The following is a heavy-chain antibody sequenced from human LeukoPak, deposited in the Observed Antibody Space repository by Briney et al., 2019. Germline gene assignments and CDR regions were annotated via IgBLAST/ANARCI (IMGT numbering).Heavy chain of an antibody. CDR1: GFTFSSYW. J-gene: IGHJ1*01. CDR3: TRFDHASGSSGTYTPDPFQH. Sequence: PGGSLRLSCAASGFTFSSYWMSWVRQAPGKGLEWVANIKQDESEKYYVDSVRGRFTISRDNAKNSLYLQMNSLRAEDTAVYYCTRFDHASGSSGTYTPDPFQHWGQGTLVTVSS. CDR2: IKQDESEK. V-gene: IGHV3-7*01. D-gene: IGHD3-10*01.